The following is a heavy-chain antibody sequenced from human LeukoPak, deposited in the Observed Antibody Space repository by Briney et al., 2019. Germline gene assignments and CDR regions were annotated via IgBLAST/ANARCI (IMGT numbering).Heavy chain of an antibody. D-gene: IGHD3-22*01. J-gene: IGHJ5*02. V-gene: IGHV3-30*02. Sequence: GGSLRLSCAASGFTFSSYGMHWVRQAPGKGLEWVAFIRYDGSNKYYADSVKGRFTISRDNSKDTLYLQMNSLRAEDTAVYYCAKFNYYDSSGYRWFDPWGQGTLVTVSS. CDR2: IRYDGSNK. CDR3: AKFNYYDSSGYRWFDP. CDR1: GFTFSSYG.